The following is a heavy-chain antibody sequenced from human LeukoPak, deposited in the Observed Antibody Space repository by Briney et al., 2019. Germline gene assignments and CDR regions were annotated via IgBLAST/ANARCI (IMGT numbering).Heavy chain of an antibody. D-gene: IGHD3-22*01. CDR1: GFTFSSYA. J-gene: IGHJ4*02. Sequence: QPGRSLRLSCAASGFTFSSYAMSWVRQARGKGLEWVSAISGSGGSTYYADSVKGRFTISRDNSKNTLYLQMNSLRAEDTAVYYCAKDPSYYYDNSGYYSFDYWGQGTLVTVSS. CDR2: ISGSGGST. CDR3: AKDPSYYYDNSGYYSFDY. V-gene: IGHV3-23*01.